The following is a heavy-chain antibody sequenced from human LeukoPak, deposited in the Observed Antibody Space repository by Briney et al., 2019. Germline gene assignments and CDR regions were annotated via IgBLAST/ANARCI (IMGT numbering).Heavy chain of an antibody. CDR2: ISAYNGNT. CDR1: GYTFTRYG. Sequence: ASVKVSCKASGYTFTRYGITWVRQAPGQGLEWMGWISAYNGNTNYAQKLRGRVTMTTDTSTMTAYMELRSLRSDDTAVYYCASLRYYYGSGSYNWFDPWGQGTLVTVSS. V-gene: IGHV1-18*01. D-gene: IGHD3-10*01. J-gene: IGHJ5*02. CDR3: ASLRYYYGSGSYNWFDP.